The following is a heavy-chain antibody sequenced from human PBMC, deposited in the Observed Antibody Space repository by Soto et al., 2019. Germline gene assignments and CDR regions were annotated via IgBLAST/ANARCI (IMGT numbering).Heavy chain of an antibody. V-gene: IGHV1-69*12. CDR2: IIPIFGTA. D-gene: IGHD3-22*01. CDR1: GGTFSSYA. Sequence: QVQLVQSGAEVKKPGSSVKVSCKASGGTFSSYAISWVRQAPGQGLEWMGGIIPIFGTANYAQKFQGRVTITADEATSTAYMELSSLRSEDTAVYYCARDGRSDDYDSSGYYYSIHSFDYCGQGTLVTVSS. J-gene: IGHJ4*02. CDR3: ARDGRSDDYDSSGYYYSIHSFDY.